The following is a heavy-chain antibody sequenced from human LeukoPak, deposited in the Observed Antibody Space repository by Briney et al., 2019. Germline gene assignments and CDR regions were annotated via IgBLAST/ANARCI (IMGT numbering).Heavy chain of an antibody. V-gene: IGHV3-21*01. Sequence: PGGSLRLSCAASGFTFSSYSMNWVRQAPGKGLVWVSSIISSSSYIYYADSVKGRLTIYRDNAKNSLYLQMNSLRAEDTAVYYCARDNPSGSYNYYFDYWGQGTLVTVSS. CDR2: IISSSSYI. CDR1: GFTFSSYS. D-gene: IGHD1-26*01. CDR3: ARDNPSGSYNYYFDY. J-gene: IGHJ4*02.